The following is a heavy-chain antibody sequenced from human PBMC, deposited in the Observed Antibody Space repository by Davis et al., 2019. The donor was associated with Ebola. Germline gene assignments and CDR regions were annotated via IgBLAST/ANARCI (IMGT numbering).Heavy chain of an antibody. V-gene: IGHV1-2*04. J-gene: IGHJ4*02. D-gene: IGHD3-3*01. Sequence: VSVKVSCKASGYTFTGYYMHWVRQAPGQGLEWMGWINPNSGGTNYAQKFQGWVTMTRDTSISTAYMELSRLRSDDTAVYYCASGIFGVVIFSSLDSWGQGTLVTVSS. CDR1: GYTFTGYY. CDR2: INPNSGGT. CDR3: ASGIFGVVIFSSLDS.